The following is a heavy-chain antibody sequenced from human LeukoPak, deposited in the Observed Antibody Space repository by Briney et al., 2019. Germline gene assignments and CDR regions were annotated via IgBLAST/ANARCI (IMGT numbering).Heavy chain of an antibody. Sequence: QPGGSLRLSCAASGFTFSSYAMSWVRQAPGKGLEGVSAISGSGGSTYYADSVKGRFTISRDNSKNTLYLQMNSLRAEDTAVYYCAKSPHHSGRNHYFDYWGQGTLVTVSS. CDR1: GFTFSSYA. CDR3: AKSPHHSGRNHYFDY. J-gene: IGHJ4*02. D-gene: IGHD1-26*01. CDR2: ISGSGGST. V-gene: IGHV3-23*01.